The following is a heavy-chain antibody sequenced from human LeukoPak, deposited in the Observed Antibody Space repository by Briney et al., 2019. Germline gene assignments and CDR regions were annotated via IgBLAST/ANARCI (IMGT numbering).Heavy chain of an antibody. J-gene: IGHJ4*02. D-gene: IGHD2-15*01. Sequence: GGSLRLSCAASGFTFSSYWMSWVRQAPGKGLEWVANIKQDGSEKYYADSVKGRFTISRDNAKNSLYLQMNSLRAEDTAVYYCARENFSSGSDYFDYWGQGTLVTVSS. CDR2: IKQDGSEK. V-gene: IGHV3-7*01. CDR3: ARENFSSGSDYFDY. CDR1: GFTFSSYW.